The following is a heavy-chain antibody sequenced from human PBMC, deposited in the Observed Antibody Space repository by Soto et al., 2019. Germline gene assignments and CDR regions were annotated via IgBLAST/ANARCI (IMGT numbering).Heavy chain of an antibody. CDR3: ARAGRVTGTSQKVHNWFDP. V-gene: IGHV4-34*01. Sequence: PSETLSLTCAVYGGSFSGYYWSWSRQPPGKGLEWIGEINHSGSTNYNPSLKSRVTISVDTSKNQFSLKLSSVTAADTAVYYCARAGRVTGTSQKVHNWFDPWGQGTLVTVSS. J-gene: IGHJ5*02. CDR1: GGSFSGYY. D-gene: IGHD1-20*01. CDR2: INHSGST.